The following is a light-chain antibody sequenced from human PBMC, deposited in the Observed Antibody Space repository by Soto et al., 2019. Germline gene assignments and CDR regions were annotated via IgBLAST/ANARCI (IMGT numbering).Light chain of an antibody. J-gene: IGKJ1*01. V-gene: IGKV3-15*01. Sequence: EIVMTQSPATLSVSPGERATLSCRASQSVSSNLAWYQQKPGQAPRLLIYGAYTRATGIPARFSGSGSGTEFTLTISSLLSEDFAVYYCQQYNNWPRTVGQGTKVEI. CDR2: GAY. CDR3: QQYNNWPRT. CDR1: QSVSSN.